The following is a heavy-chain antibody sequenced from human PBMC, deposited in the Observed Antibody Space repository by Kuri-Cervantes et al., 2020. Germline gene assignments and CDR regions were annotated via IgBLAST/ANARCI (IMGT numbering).Heavy chain of an antibody. J-gene: IGHJ4*02. V-gene: IGHV1-69*06. CDR3: AREVAAAGSDY. Sequence: SVKVSCKASGGTFSSYAISWVRQAPGQGLEWMGGIIPIFGTANYAQKFQGRVTITADKPTSTAYMELSSLRSEDTAVYYCAREVAAAGSDYWGQGTLVTVSS. CDR1: GGTFSSYA. CDR2: IIPIFGTA. D-gene: IGHD6-13*01.